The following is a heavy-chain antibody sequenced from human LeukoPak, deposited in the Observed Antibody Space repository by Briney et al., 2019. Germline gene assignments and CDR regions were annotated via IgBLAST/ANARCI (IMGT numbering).Heavy chain of an antibody. CDR1: GYTFTGYY. CDR2: INPNSGGT. D-gene: IGHD6-13*01. CDR3: ARAVMYSSTAVWFDP. J-gene: IGHJ5*02. Sequence: ASVKVSCKASGYTFTGYYMHWVQQAPGQGLEWMGWINPNSGGTNYAQKFQGRVTMTRDTSISTAYMELSRLRSDDTAVYYCARAVMYSSTAVWFDPWGQGTLVTVSS. V-gene: IGHV1-2*02.